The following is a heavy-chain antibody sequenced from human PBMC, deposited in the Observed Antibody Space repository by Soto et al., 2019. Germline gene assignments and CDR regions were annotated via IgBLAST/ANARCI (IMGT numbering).Heavy chain of an antibody. V-gene: IGHV3-23*01. CDR3: VKRGRNWGAFDF. Sequence: VQLLESGGDLVQPGGSLRLSCVASGFILNNYAMSWVRQAPGKGLEWVSTIGGTDGDSDGVPWYEDSVKGRFTISRDSSSNPVFLHMDNLRADASALYYCVKRGRNWGAFDFWVQGTTVVVSS. CDR1: GFILNNYA. D-gene: IGHD7-27*01. CDR2: IGGTDGDSDGVP. J-gene: IGHJ3*01.